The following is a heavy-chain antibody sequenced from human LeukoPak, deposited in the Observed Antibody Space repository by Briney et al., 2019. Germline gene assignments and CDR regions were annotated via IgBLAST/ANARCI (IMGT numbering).Heavy chain of an antibody. CDR2: ISSSSSYI. CDR1: GFTLSSYS. CDR3: ARNSNCSGGSCPPIFDY. J-gene: IGHJ4*02. Sequence: PGGSLGLSCAASGFTLSSYSMNWVRQAPGKGLEWVSSISSSSSYIYYADSVKGRFTISRDNAKNSLYLQMNSLRAEDTAVYYCARNSNCSGGSCPPIFDYWGQGTLVTVSS. V-gene: IGHV3-21*01. D-gene: IGHD2-15*01.